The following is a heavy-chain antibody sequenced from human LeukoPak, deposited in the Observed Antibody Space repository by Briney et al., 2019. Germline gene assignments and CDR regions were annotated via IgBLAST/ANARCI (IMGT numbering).Heavy chain of an antibody. V-gene: IGHV3-33*06. Sequence: GGSLRLSCAASGFTFSSYAMHWVRQAPGKGLEWVAVIWYDGSNKYYADSVKGRFTISRDNSKNTLYLQMNSLRAEDTAVYYCAKALGDFEPFYYYYGLAVWGQGTTVTVSS. CDR3: AKALGDFEPFYYYYGLAV. CDR1: GFTFSSYA. D-gene: IGHD2-21*02. CDR2: IWYDGSNK. J-gene: IGHJ6*02.